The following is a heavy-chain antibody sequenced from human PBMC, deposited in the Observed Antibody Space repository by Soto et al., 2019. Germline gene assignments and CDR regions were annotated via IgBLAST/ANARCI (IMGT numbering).Heavy chain of an antibody. D-gene: IGHD6-13*01. Sequence: EVQLLESGGGLVQPGGSLRLSCAASGFTFTSYAMNWVRLAPGKGLEWVSVISGTGYNTYYADSVKGRFTISRDNTKNTHYLQMNSLRAEETAVSYCANAGLSSSTTPTNLDYWGQGTLGTVS. V-gene: IGHV3-23*01. CDR1: GFTFTSYA. J-gene: IGHJ1*01. CDR2: ISGTGYNT. CDR3: ANAGLSSSTTPTNLDY.